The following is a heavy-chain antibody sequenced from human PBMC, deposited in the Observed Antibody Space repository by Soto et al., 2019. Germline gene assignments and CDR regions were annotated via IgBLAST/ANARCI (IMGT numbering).Heavy chain of an antibody. Sequence: GGSLRLSCTASGFTFRAFAMAWVRQAPGKGLDWVSTINGGASSTYYADSVRDRFTISRDNSKNTLYLEMNSLRVEDTAVYFCAREPEMPGRGLDYWGQGALVTVSS. D-gene: IGHD2-2*01. CDR1: GFTFRAFA. CDR2: INGGASST. V-gene: IGHV3-23*01. J-gene: IGHJ4*02. CDR3: AREPEMPGRGLDY.